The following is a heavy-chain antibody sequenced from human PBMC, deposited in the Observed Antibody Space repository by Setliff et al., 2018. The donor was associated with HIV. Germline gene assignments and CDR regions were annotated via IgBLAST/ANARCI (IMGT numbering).Heavy chain of an antibody. CDR1: GYSFTSYW. CDR2: INPGDTDT. V-gene: IGHV5-51*01. D-gene: IGHD5-18*01. J-gene: IGHJ1*01. Sequence: GESLKISCKGSGYSFTSYWIGWVRQMPGEGLEWMGIINPGDTDTRYSPSFQGQVTISADKSITTAYLQWSSLKAADTAMYYCARGGNGYSFALWGQGTLVTVSS. CDR3: ARGGNGYSFAL.